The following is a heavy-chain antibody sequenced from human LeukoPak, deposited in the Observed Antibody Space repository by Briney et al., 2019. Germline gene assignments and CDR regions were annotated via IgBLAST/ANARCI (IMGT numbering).Heavy chain of an antibody. CDR3: ARAFGSSGWSRAYYFDY. V-gene: IGHV1-2*02. D-gene: IGHD6-19*01. CDR1: GYIFTGYY. J-gene: IGHJ4*02. Sequence: ASVKVSCKASGYIFTGYYMHWVRQAPGQGLEWMGWISPDGGTNYAQKFQGRVTMTRDASISTAYMELSRLRSDDTAVYYCARAFGSSGWSRAYYFDYWGQGTLVTVSS. CDR2: ISPDGGT.